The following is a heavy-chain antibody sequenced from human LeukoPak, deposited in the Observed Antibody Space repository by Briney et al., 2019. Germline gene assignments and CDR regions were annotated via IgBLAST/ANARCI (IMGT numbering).Heavy chain of an antibody. D-gene: IGHD3-22*01. V-gene: IGHV4-59*01. CDR2: MSYSGYT. CDR3: ARESKSFDGSGFYPDY. Sequence: SETLSLTCTVSGGSISRYYWSWILQPPGKGLEWIGYMSYSGYTNYNPSLTSRVTISVDTSKNQFSLKVSSVTAADTAVYYCARESKSFDGSGFYPDYWGQGTLVAVSS. J-gene: IGHJ4*02. CDR1: GGSISRYY.